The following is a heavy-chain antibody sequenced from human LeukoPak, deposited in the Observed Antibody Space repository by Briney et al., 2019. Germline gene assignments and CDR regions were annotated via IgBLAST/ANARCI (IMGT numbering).Heavy chain of an antibody. CDR2: IIPILGIA. J-gene: IGHJ5*02. CDR1: GGTFSSYA. Sequence: ASVKVSCKASGGTFSSYAISWVRQAPGQGLEWMGRIIPILGIANYAQKFQGRVTITADKSTSTAYMELSSLRSEDTAVYYCARRRAEGGSNGHYNWFDPWGQGILVTVSS. CDR3: ARRRAEGGSNGHYNWFDP. D-gene: IGHD6-13*01. V-gene: IGHV1-69*04.